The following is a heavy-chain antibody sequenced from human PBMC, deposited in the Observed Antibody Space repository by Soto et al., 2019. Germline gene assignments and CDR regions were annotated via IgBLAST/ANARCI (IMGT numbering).Heavy chain of an antibody. CDR1: GFTFSDYY. Sequence: GGSLRLSCAASGFTFSDYYMSWIRQAPGKGLEWVSYISSSDSIIYYADSVKGRFTISRDNAKNSLYLQMNSLRAEDTAVYYCARDLGYYGSSGYFDYWGQGTLVTVSS. CDR2: ISSSDSII. CDR3: ARDLGYYGSSGYFDY. J-gene: IGHJ4*02. D-gene: IGHD3-22*01. V-gene: IGHV3-11*01.